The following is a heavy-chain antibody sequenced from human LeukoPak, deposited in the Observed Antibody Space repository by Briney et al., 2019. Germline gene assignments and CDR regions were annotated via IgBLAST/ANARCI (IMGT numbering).Heavy chain of an antibody. CDR1: GGSFSGYY. Sequence: SETLSLTCAVYGGSFSGYYWSWIRQPPGKGLEWIGEINHSGSTNYNPSLKSRVTISVDTSKSQFSLKLGSVTAADTAVYYCASARNYPPGMDVWGQGTTVTVSS. CDR2: INHSGST. D-gene: IGHD4-11*01. CDR3: ASARNYPPGMDV. J-gene: IGHJ6*02. V-gene: IGHV4-34*01.